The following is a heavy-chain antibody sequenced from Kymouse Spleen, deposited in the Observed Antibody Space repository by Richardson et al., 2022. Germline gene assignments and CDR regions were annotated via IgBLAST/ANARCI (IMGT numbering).Heavy chain of an antibody. CDR1: GGSISSSSYY. Sequence: QLQLQESGPGLVKPSETLSLTCTVSGGSISSSSYYWGWIRQPPGKGLEWIGSIYYSGSTYYNPSLKSRVTISVDTSKNQFSLKLSSVTAADTAVYYCARLYGDYSYYYYYYGMDVWGQGTTVTVSS. V-gene: IGHV4-39*01. CDR3: ARLYGDYSYYYYYYGMDV. J-gene: IGHJ6*02. D-gene: IGHD4-17*01. CDR2: IYYSGST.